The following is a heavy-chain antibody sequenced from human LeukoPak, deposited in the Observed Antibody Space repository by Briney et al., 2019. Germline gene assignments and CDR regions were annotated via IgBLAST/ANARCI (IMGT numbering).Heavy chain of an antibody. CDR3: ARLSSGDGVPLDY. CDR2: IYHSGST. V-gene: IGHV4-38-2*02. Sequence: PSETLSLTCTVSGYSISSGYYWGWIRQPPGKGLEWIGSIYHSGSTYYNPSLKSRVTISVGTSKNQFSLKLSSVTAADTAVYYCARLSSGDGVPLDYWGQGTLVTVSS. D-gene: IGHD6-19*01. J-gene: IGHJ4*02. CDR1: GYSISSGYY.